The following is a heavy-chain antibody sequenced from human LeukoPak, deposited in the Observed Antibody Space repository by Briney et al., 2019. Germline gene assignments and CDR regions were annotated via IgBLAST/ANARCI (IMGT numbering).Heavy chain of an antibody. CDR3: ARGGYSSGFLSI. CDR1: GGSISSYY. D-gene: IGHD6-19*01. Sequence: SETLSLTCTVSGGSISSYYWSWIRQPPGKGLEWIGYIYYRGSTNYNPSLKSRVTISVDTSKNQFSLKLSSVTAADTAVYYCARGGYSSGFLSIWGQGTLVTVSS. V-gene: IGHV4-59*01. CDR2: IYYRGST. J-gene: IGHJ4*02.